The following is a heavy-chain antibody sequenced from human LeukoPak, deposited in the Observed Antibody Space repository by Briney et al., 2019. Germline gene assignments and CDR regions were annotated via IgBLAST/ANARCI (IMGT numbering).Heavy chain of an antibody. CDR3: ARGYYDILTDYFHNWFNP. Sequence: GGSMRLSCAASGFTFSSYVVSWVRQAPGVGLEWVSTISGGGGSTFYADSVKGRFTISRDNSKNTLYLQMNSLRADDTAVYYCARGYYDILTDYFHNWFNPWGQGTLVIVSS. V-gene: IGHV3-23*01. J-gene: IGHJ5*02. D-gene: IGHD3-9*01. CDR2: ISGGGGST. CDR1: GFTFSSYV.